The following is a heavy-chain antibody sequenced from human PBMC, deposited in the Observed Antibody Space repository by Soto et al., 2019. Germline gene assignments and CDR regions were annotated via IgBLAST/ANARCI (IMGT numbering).Heavy chain of an antibody. Sequence: EVQLLESGGGLVQPGGSLRLSCAASEFTFSSYAMSWVRQAPGKGVEWLSAISGSGASTYYADSVKGRFTISRDNSKNTLYLQMSSLRAEDTAVYYCAKADQYFDWLFLSWGQGTLVIVSS. CDR1: EFTFSSYA. CDR2: ISGSGAST. J-gene: IGHJ5*02. V-gene: IGHV3-23*01. CDR3: AKADQYFDWLFLS. D-gene: IGHD3-9*01.